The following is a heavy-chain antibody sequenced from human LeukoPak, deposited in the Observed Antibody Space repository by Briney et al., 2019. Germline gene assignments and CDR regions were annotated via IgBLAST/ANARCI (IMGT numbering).Heavy chain of an antibody. V-gene: IGHV3-30-3*01. Sequence: GGSLRLSCAASGFTFSTYAMSWVRQAPGKGLEWVARISPDGSNKYYADSVKGRFTTSRDNSINTLYLQMNSLRADDTAVYYCARDTYSSSWFPLAYWGQGILVTVSS. CDR1: GFTFSTYA. J-gene: IGHJ4*02. D-gene: IGHD6-13*01. CDR3: ARDTYSSSWFPLAY. CDR2: ISPDGSNK.